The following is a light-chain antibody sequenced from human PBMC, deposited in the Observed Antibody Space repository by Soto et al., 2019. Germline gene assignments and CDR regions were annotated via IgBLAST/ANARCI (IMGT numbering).Light chain of an antibody. CDR1: QSILTW. V-gene: IGKV1-5*01. J-gene: IGKJ5*01. Sequence: DIQMTQSTSTLSASVGDRVTITCRASQSILTWLAWYQQKPGTAPKLLIYEASNIQSGVPSRLSGSVAGTEFTLTISCLQHDDFATYYCKQYKSYFPITFGQGTRLEIK. CDR3: KQYKSYFPIT. CDR2: EAS.